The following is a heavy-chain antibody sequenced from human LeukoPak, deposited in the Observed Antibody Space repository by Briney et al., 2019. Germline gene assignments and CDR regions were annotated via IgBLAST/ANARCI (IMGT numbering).Heavy chain of an antibody. J-gene: IGHJ4*02. CDR2: IKSKTDGEAT. CDR1: GFTFTNAW. Sequence: GGSLRLSCAASGFTFTNAWMSWVRQAPGKGLEWIGRIKSKTDGEATNYAEPVRGRFTISRDDSKSAVYLQMNSLKIEDTAVYYCTTDLGTYYHGSQRLIPIDYWGQGTLVTVSS. D-gene: IGHD3-10*01. V-gene: IGHV3-15*01. CDR3: TTDLGTYYHGSQRLIPIDY.